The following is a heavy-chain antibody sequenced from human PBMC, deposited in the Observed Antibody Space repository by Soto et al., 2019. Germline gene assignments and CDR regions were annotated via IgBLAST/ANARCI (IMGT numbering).Heavy chain of an antibody. V-gene: IGHV1-69*13. D-gene: IGHD3-16*02. Sequence: SVKVSCKASGGTFSSYAISWVRQAPVQGLEWMGGIIPIFGTANYAQKFQGRVTITADESTSTAYMELSSLRSEDTAVYYCARGMNYDYVWGSYRPSGYYYGMDVWGQGTTVTVSS. CDR3: ARGMNYDYVWGSYRPSGYYYGMDV. CDR1: GGTFSSYA. J-gene: IGHJ6*02. CDR2: IIPIFGTA.